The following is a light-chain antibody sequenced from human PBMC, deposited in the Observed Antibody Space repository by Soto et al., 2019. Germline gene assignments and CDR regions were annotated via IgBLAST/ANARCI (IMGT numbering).Light chain of an antibody. V-gene: IGKV1-17*01. CDR1: QAIRND. CDR2: VAS. CDR3: LQHNNYPWT. J-gene: IGKJ1*01. Sequence: DIQMTQSPSPLSATVGDRVTITCRASQAIRNDVGWYQQKPGKDPKRQIYVASRLESGVPSRFSGSGFGTEFTLTISGLQPEDFATYYCLQHNNYPWTFGQGTRVEIK.